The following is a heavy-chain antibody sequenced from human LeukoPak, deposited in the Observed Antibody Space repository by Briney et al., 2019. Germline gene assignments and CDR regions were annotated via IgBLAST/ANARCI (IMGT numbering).Heavy chain of an antibody. CDR3: ARGPSYYDFWSGYSLPYYFDY. V-gene: IGHV3-7*01. CDR2: IKQDGSEK. CDR1: GFTFSSYW. D-gene: IGHD3-3*01. Sequence: GGSLRLSCAASGFTFSSYWMSWVRQAPGKGLEWVANIKQDGSEKYYVDSVKGRFTISRDNAKNSLYLQMNSLRAGDTAVYYCARGPSYYDFWSGYSLPYYFDYWGQGTLVTVSS. J-gene: IGHJ4*02.